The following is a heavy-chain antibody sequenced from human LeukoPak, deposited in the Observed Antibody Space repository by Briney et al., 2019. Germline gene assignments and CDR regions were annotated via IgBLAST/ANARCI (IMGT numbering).Heavy chain of an antibody. CDR2: ISGSDGST. CDR3: AKDRVGYYPHYFDY. J-gene: IGHJ4*02. CDR1: GFTFSSYA. D-gene: IGHD3-22*01. V-gene: IGHV3-23*01. Sequence: GGSLRLSCAASGFTFSSYAMSWVRQSPGKGLEWVSGISGSDGSTYYADSVKGRFTISRDNSKNTLYLQMNSLRAEDTAVYYCAKDRVGYYPHYFDYWGQGTLVTVSS.